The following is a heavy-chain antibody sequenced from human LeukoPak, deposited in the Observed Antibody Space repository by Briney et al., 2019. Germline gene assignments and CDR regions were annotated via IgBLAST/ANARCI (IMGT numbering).Heavy chain of an antibody. D-gene: IGHD3-22*01. CDR3: ARDDGGYYDSSGYFKDY. CDR2: VYSGGST. CDR1: GFTVSSNY. Sequence: GGSLRLSCAASGFTVSSNYMSWVRQAPGEGLEWVSVVYSGGSTYYADSVKGRFTISRDNSKNTLYLQMNSLRAEDTAVYYCARDDGGYYDSSGYFKDYWGQGTLVTVSS. V-gene: IGHV3-53*01. J-gene: IGHJ4*02.